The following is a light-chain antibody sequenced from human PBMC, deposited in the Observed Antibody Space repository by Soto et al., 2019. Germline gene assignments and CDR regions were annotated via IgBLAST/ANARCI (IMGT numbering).Light chain of an antibody. V-gene: IGLV1-51*01. CDR3: GSWDSRLSAYG. Sequence: QSVLTQPPSVSAAPGQKVTISCSGSSSNIGGNSVSWYQQLPGTAPTLLIYDDNKRPSAIPDRFSGSKSGTSATLGITGFQTGDEADYYCGSWDSRLSAYGFGTGTKVTVL. CDR1: SSNIGGNS. CDR2: DDN. J-gene: IGLJ1*01.